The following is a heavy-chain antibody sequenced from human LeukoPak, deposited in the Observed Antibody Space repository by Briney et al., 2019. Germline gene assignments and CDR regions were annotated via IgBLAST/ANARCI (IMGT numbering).Heavy chain of an antibody. CDR1: GFTFSKYW. Sequence: GGSPRLSCAASGFTFSKYWMLWVRQAPGKGLESVSRINTDGTVTTYADSVKGRFTISRDNSKNTLYLQMNSLRAEDTAVYYCAKLVIAAAGTIDYWGQGTLVTVSS. D-gene: IGHD6-13*01. J-gene: IGHJ4*02. V-gene: IGHV3-74*01. CDR2: INTDGTVT. CDR3: AKLVIAAAGTIDY.